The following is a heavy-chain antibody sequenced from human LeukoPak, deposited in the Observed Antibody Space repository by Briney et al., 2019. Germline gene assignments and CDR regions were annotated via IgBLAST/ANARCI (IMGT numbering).Heavy chain of an antibody. Sequence: GGSLRLSCAASGFPFTVYPTHWVRQAPGKGLEWVSVSSSDETYKFYADSVRGRFTISRDNSKNTLYLEMNSLRTEDTAVYHCAKDLYDNGWYNYFDPWGQGALVTVSS. J-gene: IGHJ5*02. CDR3: AKDLYDNGWYNYFDP. CDR1: GFPFTVYP. D-gene: IGHD6-19*01. CDR2: SSSDETYK. V-gene: IGHV3-30-3*01.